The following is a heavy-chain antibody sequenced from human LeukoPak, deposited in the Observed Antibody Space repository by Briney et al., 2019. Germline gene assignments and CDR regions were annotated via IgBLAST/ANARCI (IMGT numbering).Heavy chain of an antibody. D-gene: IGHD2-2*01. Sequence: PGGSLRLSCAASGFTFSSYAMHWVRQAPGKGLEWVAVISYDGSNKYYADSVKGRFTISRDNSKNTLYLQMNSLRAEDTAVYYCARDSAVPAAFDYWGQGTLVTVSS. J-gene: IGHJ4*02. V-gene: IGHV3-30*01. CDR3: ARDSAVPAAFDY. CDR2: ISYDGSNK. CDR1: GFTFSSYA.